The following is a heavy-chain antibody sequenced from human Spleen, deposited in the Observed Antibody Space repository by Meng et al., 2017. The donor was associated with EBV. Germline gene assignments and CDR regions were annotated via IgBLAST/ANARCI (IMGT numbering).Heavy chain of an antibody. CDR2: IIPMFGLA. CDR1: GGSFSAYT. CDR3: ARGTSDYVWGGYRYFDY. J-gene: IGHJ4*02. V-gene: IGHV1-69*01. Sequence: QVQLVQSGAEVKKXXXXXKXXCXXSGGSFSAYTMSWVRQAPGQGLEWVGGIIPMFGLATYAEKFQGRVTITAEESTSTAYMEVNSLTFEDTAVYYCARGTSDYVWGGYRYFDYWGQGTLVTVSS. D-gene: IGHD3-16*02.